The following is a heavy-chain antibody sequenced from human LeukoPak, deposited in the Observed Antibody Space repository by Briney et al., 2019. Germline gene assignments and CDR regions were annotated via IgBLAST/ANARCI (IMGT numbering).Heavy chain of an antibody. V-gene: IGHV4-59*01. D-gene: IGHD1-14*01. CDR2: ISSSGST. Sequence: SETLSLTCTVSGGSISNYYWSWIRQPPGKGLEWIGFISSSGSTNYNPSLKSRVTISADTSKNQFSLKLNSVTAADTAVYYCARDRNRIGFDPWGQGTLDTVSS. J-gene: IGHJ5*02. CDR1: GGSISNYY. CDR3: ARDRNRIGFDP.